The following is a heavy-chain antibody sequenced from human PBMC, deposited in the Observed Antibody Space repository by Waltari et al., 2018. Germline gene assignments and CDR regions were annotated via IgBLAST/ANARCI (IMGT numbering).Heavy chain of an antibody. CDR3: ARGAAPMAVTSLDF. J-gene: IGHJ4*02. CDR2: ITPILGIA. CDR1: GGTFRTHI. V-gene: IGHV1-69*04. Sequence: QFQLVQSGAEAKKPGSSVKVSCQASGGTFRTHIITWVRQAPGQGLEWMGQITPILGIANYAQKFQARVTITADESTSTSYMELSSLTSEDTAVYYCARGAAPMAVTSLDFWGQGTLVTVSS. D-gene: IGHD2-2*01.